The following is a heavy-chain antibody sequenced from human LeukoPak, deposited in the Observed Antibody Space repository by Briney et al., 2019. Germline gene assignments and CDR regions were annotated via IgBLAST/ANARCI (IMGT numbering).Heavy chain of an antibody. CDR1: GFTFSSFW. CDR2: IKQDGSEK. D-gene: IGHD6-13*01. V-gene: IGHV3-7*01. J-gene: IGHJ4*02. Sequence: GGSLRLSCAASGFTFSSFWMSWVRQAPGKGLEWVANIKQDGSEKYYVDSVKGRFTISRDNAKNSLYLQMNSLRAEDTAVYYCAKSGSKAAAGTGEFDYWGQGTLVTVSS. CDR3: AKSGSKAAAGTGEFDY.